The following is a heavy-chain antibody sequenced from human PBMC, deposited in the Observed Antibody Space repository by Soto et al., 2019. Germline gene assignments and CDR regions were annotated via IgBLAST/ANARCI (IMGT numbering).Heavy chain of an antibody. CDR2: ISGSGGTT. J-gene: IGHJ6*02. Sequence: VQLVESGGGVVQPGRSLRLSCAASGFTFENYAMSWVRQAPGKGLEWVSAISGSGGTTYYSDSVKGRFTISRDNSKNTVYLQMNDLRVEDAAEYFCAKDSWAIFGVPAGEYYAMDVWGQGTTVTVSS. V-gene: IGHV3-23*04. CDR1: GFTFENYA. CDR3: AKDSWAIFGVPAGEYYAMDV. D-gene: IGHD3-3*01.